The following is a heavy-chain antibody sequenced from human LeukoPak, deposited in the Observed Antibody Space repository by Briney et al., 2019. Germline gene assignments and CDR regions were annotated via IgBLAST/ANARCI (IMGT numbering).Heavy chain of an antibody. V-gene: IGHV1-46*01. CDR2: INPSGGST. CDR3: ARDGPGLDY. J-gene: IGHJ4*02. D-gene: IGHD3/OR15-3a*01. CDR1: GGTFSSYA. Sequence: ASVKVSCKASGGTFSSYAISWVRQAPGQGLEWMGIINPSGGSTSYAQKFQGRVTMTRDTSTSTVYMELSSLRSEDTAVYYCARDGPGLDYWGQGTLVTVSS.